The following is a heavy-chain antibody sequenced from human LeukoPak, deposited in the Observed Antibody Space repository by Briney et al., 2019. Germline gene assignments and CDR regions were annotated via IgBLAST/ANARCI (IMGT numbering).Heavy chain of an antibody. CDR3: AKGGILTGFIYYFDY. J-gene: IGHJ4*02. Sequence: GGSLRLSCAASGFTFSSYAMHWVRQAPGKGLEWVAVISYDGSNKYYADSVKGRFTISRDNSKNTLYLQMNSLRAEDTAVYYCAKGGILTGFIYYFDYWGQGTLVTVSS. D-gene: IGHD3-9*01. CDR1: GFTFSSYA. V-gene: IGHV3-30-3*01. CDR2: ISYDGSNK.